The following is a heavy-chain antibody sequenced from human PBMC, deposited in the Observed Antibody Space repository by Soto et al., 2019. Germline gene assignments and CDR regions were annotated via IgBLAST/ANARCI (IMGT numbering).Heavy chain of an antibody. CDR3: ATYNPDIVVVPAAISAFDI. CDR2: IYYSGST. CDR1: GGSISSSSYY. D-gene: IGHD2-2*01. V-gene: IGHV4-39*01. Sequence: QLQLQESGPGLVKPSETLSLTCTVSGGSISSSSYYWGWIRQPPGKGLEWIGSIYYSGSTYYNPSLKSRVTISVDTSKNKFSLKLSSVTAADTAVYYCATYNPDIVVVPAAISAFDIWGQGTMVTVSS. J-gene: IGHJ3*02.